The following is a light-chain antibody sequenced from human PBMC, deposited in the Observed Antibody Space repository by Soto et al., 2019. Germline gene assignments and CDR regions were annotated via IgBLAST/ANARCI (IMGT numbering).Light chain of an antibody. J-gene: IGKJ1*01. CDR2: GAS. CDR1: QSVSRN. CDR3: QQYGDSSRT. Sequence: EIVMTQSPATLSVSPGERATLSCRASQSVSRNLAWYQQKPGQAPRLLIYGASSRATGIPDRFSGSGSGTDFTLTISRLEPEDFAVYYCQQYGDSSRTFGQGTKVDI. V-gene: IGKV3-20*01.